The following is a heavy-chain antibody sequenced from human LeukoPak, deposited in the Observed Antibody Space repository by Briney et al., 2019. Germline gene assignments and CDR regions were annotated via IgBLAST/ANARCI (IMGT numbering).Heavy chain of an antibody. Sequence: PGGSLRLSCAASGLTFSGYDMHWVRQAPGKGLEWVAVISYDGSNKYYADSVKGRFTISRDNSKNTLYLQMNSLRAEDTAVYYCARARWYFDYWGQGTLVTVSS. V-gene: IGHV3-30-3*01. J-gene: IGHJ4*02. D-gene: IGHD4-23*01. CDR2: ISYDGSNK. CDR3: ARARWYFDY. CDR1: GLTFSGYD.